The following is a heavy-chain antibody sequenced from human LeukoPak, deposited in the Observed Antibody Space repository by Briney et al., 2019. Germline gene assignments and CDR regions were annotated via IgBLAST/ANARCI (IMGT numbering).Heavy chain of an antibody. CDR1: GFAFSSYS. Sequence: GGSLRLSCAASGFAFSSYSMTWVRQAPGKGLEWVSSIGTSSSDKAYADSVKGRFTISRDNAMKSVYLQMNSPRAEDTAVYYCARDRSPLHYDSSGYDFGGQGTLVTVSS. V-gene: IGHV3-21*01. CDR3: ARDRSPLHYDSSGYDF. CDR2: IGTSSSDK. D-gene: IGHD3-22*01. J-gene: IGHJ4*02.